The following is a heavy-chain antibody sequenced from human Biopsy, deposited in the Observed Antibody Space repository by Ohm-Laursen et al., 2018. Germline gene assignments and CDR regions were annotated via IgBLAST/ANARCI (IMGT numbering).Heavy chain of an antibody. Sequence: TLSLTCTVSGGPINSYYWSWMRQPAGKGLEWIGRLFTSGTTNYSPPLNNRVTMSVDTPKNQFSLRLTSVTAADTAVYYCVRGGSGSFPFDYWGPGTLVTVSS. J-gene: IGHJ4*02. CDR3: VRGGSGSFPFDY. CDR1: GGPINSYY. CDR2: LFTSGTT. V-gene: IGHV4-4*07. D-gene: IGHD3-10*01.